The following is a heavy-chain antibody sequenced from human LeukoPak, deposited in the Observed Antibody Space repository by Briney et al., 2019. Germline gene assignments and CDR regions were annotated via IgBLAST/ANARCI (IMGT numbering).Heavy chain of an antibody. CDR3: ARGRRPLGSGYYYYMDV. V-gene: IGHV4-34*01. Sequence: PSETLSLTCAVYGGSFSGYYWSWIRQPPGKGLEWIGEINHSGSTNYNPSLKSRVTISVDTTKNKFSLKLSSVTAADTAVYYCARGRRPLGSGYYYYMDVWGKGTTVTVSS. CDR1: GGSFSGYY. D-gene: IGHD3-10*01. J-gene: IGHJ6*03. CDR2: INHSGST.